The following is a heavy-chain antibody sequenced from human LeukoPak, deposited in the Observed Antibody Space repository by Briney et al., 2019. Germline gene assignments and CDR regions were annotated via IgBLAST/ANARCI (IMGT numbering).Heavy chain of an antibody. CDR3: ARGYYDILTGGFDP. J-gene: IGHJ5*02. Sequence: GGSLRLSCAASGFTFDDYAMHWVRQAPGKGLEWVSGISWNSGTIGYADSVKGRFTISRDNAKNSLYLQMNSLRSEDTAVYYCARGYYDILTGGFDPWGQGTLVTVSS. V-gene: IGHV3-9*01. CDR1: GFTFDDYA. D-gene: IGHD3-9*01. CDR2: ISWNSGTI.